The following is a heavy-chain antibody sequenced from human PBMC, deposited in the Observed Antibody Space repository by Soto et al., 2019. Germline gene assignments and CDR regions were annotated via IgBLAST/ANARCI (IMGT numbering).Heavy chain of an antibody. D-gene: IGHD4-17*01. V-gene: IGHV3-30*18. CDR2: ISYDGSNK. CDR1: GFTFSNYG. CDR3: AKILQLGDYAFYYYGMDV. J-gene: IGHJ6*02. Sequence: GGSLRLSCAASGFTFSNYGMHWVRQAPGKGLEWVAVISYDGSNKYYADPVKGRFTISRDNSKNTLYLQMSSLRAEDTAVYYCAKILQLGDYAFYYYGMDVWGQGTTVTVSS.